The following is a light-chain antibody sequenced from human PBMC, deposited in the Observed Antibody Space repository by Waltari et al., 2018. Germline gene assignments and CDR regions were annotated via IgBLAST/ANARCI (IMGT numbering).Light chain of an antibody. Sequence: DIQLTQSPSFLSASVGDRVTITCRASQGISSYLAWYQLRAGKAPKFLISAASTLQSDGPSRFSGSGSGTDFTLTIRNLQPEDFATYDCQQFHTYPRTFGGGTKVEIK. J-gene: IGKJ4*01. CDR3: QQFHTYPRT. V-gene: IGKV1-9*01. CDR1: QGISSY. CDR2: AAS.